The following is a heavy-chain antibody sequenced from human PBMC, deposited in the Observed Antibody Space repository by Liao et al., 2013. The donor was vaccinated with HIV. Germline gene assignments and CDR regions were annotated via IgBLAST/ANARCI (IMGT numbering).Heavy chain of an antibody. CDR1: GGSINSGNYY. J-gene: IGHJ4*02. CDR3: ATSPYYYDSSGFFY. Sequence: QLQLQESGSRLVKPSQTLSLTCAVSGGSINSGNYYWSWIRQPAGKGLEWIGRIHTSGSTNYNPSLKSRVTISLDTSKNQFSLKLSSVTAADTAVYYCATSPYYYDSSGFFYWGQGTLVTVSS. CDR2: IHTSGST. V-gene: IGHV4-61*02. D-gene: IGHD3-22*01.